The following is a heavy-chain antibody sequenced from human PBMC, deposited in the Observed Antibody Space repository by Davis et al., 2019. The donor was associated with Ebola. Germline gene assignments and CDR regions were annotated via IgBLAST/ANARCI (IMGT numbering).Heavy chain of an antibody. J-gene: IGHJ4*02. CDR1: GYSFTSYW. V-gene: IGHV5-51*01. D-gene: IGHD4-17*01. CDR2: IYPGDSDT. Sequence: TVSCKGSGYSFTSYWIGWVRQMPGKGLEWMGIIYPGDSDTRYSPSFQGQVTISADKSISTAYLQWSSLKASDTAMYYCARSLRLYGDYFDYWGQGTLVTVSS. CDR3: ARSLRLYGDYFDY.